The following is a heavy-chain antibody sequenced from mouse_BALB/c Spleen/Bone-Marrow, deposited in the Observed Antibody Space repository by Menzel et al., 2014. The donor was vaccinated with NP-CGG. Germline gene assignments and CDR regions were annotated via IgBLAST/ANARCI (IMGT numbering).Heavy chain of an antibody. CDR2: INSNGVNT. Sequence: DVHLVESGGGLVKLGGSLKLSCAVSGFTFSTYYMSWVRQTPEKRLDLVAAINSNGVNTYYPDTVKGRFTISRDNANNTLYLQMSSLRTEDTAVYYCTRRDYNYGGALDYWGQGTSITVSS. J-gene: IGHJ4*01. V-gene: IGHV5-6-2*01. D-gene: IGHD1-1*01. CDR1: GFTFSTYY. CDR3: TRRDYNYGGALDY.